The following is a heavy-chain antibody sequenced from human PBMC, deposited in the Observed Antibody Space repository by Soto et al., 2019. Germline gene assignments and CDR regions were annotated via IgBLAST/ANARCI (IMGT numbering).Heavy chain of an antibody. D-gene: IGHD1-26*01. CDR1: GITFNSYW. J-gene: IGHJ4*02. Sequence: EGQLVESGGGLVQPGGSLRLSCAASGITFNSYWMHWVRQVPGKGLVWVAHINSDGSPTTYAASVKGRFTISRDNAKSTLALQMNGLRAEDTAVYYCARGSVGANFDYWGQATLVTVSS. CDR3: ARGSVGANFDY. CDR2: INSDGSPT. V-gene: IGHV3-74*03.